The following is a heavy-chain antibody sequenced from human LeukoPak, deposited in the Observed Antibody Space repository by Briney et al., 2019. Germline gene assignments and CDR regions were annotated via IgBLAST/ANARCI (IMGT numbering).Heavy chain of an antibody. Sequence: GGSLRLSCAASGFTFSSYWMSWVRQAPGKGLVWVANIKQDGSEKYYVDSVKGRFTISKDNAKNSLYLQMNSLRAEDTAVYYCARVVFPSRVSDYWGQGTLVTVSS. CDR2: IKQDGSEK. V-gene: IGHV3-7*01. CDR1: GFTFSSYW. CDR3: ARVVFPSRVSDY. J-gene: IGHJ4*02. D-gene: IGHD2-21*01.